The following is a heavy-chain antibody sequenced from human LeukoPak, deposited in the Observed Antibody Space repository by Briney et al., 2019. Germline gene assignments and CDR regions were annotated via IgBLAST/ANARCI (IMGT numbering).Heavy chain of an antibody. V-gene: IGHV4-59*08. D-gene: IGHD3-10*01. Sequence: PSETLSLTCTVSGGSVSSDYWSWIRQPPGKGLEWIGYMHSNGNSAYNPSLSSRVTVSLDTSKNQFSLRLESVTAADTALYYCARHVLLWLGEHYYAFDIWGRGTMVAVSS. CDR3: ARHVLLWLGEHYYAFDI. CDR2: MHSNGNS. J-gene: IGHJ3*02. CDR1: GGSVSSDY.